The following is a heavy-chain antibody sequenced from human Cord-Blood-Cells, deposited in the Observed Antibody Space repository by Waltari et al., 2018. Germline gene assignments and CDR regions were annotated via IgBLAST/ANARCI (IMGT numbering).Heavy chain of an antibody. V-gene: IGHV1-18*01. Sequence: QVQLVQSGAEVKKPGASVKVSCKASGYPFTSYGISWVRQAPGQGLEWMGWISAYNGNTNYAQKLQGRVTMTTDTSTSTAYMELRSLRSDDTAVYYCARDSVGLGEGQMKTIDYWGQGTLVTVSS. CDR1: GYPFTSYG. D-gene: IGHD3-10*01. CDR2: ISAYNGNT. J-gene: IGHJ4*02. CDR3: ARDSVGLGEGQMKTIDY.